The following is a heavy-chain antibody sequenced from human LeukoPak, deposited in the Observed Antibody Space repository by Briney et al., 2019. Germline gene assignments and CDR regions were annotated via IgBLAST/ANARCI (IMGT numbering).Heavy chain of an antibody. CDR1: RYTFTSYD. V-gene: IGHV1-8*01. Sequence: ASEKVSCKASRYTFTSYDINWVRQATGLGLEWMGWMNPNSGNTGYAQKFQGRVTMTRNTSISTAYMELSSLRSEDTAVYYCARGLYYDSISTDYWGQGTLITVSS. CDR3: ARGLYYDSISTDY. J-gene: IGHJ4*02. D-gene: IGHD3-22*01. CDR2: MNPNSGNT.